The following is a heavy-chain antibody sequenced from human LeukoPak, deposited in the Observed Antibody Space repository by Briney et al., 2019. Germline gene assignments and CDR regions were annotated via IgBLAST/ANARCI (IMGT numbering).Heavy chain of an antibody. Sequence: SETLSLTCTVSGYSISSGYYWGWIRQSPGKGLEWIGSIYHSGSTYYNPSLKSRVTISVDTSKNQFSLKLSSVTAADTAVYYCARGRLWNIWGQGTMVTVSS. CDR1: GYSISSGYY. CDR2: IYHSGST. V-gene: IGHV4-38-2*02. CDR3: ARGRLWNI. D-gene: IGHD2/OR15-2a*01. J-gene: IGHJ3*02.